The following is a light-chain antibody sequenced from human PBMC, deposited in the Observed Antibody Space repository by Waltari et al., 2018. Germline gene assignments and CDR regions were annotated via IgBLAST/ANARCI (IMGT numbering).Light chain of an antibody. CDR3: TSYAGINNLV. CDR2: EVN. J-gene: IGLJ1*01. V-gene: IGLV2-8*01. Sequence: QSALPQPPSASGSPGQSVTISCTGTSNDVAGYNYVSWYQQYPGKVPKLLIYEVNKRPSGLPDRFSGSKCGSTASLTFSGVQAEDEATYYCTSYAGINNLVFGTGTKVTVL. CDR1: SNDVAGYNY.